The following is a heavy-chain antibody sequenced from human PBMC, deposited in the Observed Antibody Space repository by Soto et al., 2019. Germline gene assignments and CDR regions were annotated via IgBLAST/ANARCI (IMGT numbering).Heavy chain of an antibody. V-gene: IGHV3-48*01. CDR2: ISSSSSTI. D-gene: IGHD3-16*02. Sequence: PGGSLRLSCAASGFTFSSYSMNWVRQAPGKGLEWVSYISSSSSTIYYADSVKGRFTISRDNAKNSLYLQMNSLRAEDTAVYYCARDGVIAPYYFDYWGQGTLVTVSS. CDR1: GFTFSSYS. CDR3: ARDGVIAPYYFDY. J-gene: IGHJ4*02.